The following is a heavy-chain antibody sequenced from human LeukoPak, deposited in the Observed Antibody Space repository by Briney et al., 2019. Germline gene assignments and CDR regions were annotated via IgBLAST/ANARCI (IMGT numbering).Heavy chain of an antibody. V-gene: IGHV4-59*03. CDR1: GGSLNGYY. CDR3: WRRIITTVPTFDY. J-gene: IGHJ4*02. Sequence: SETLSLTCTFSGGSLNGYYAICTRQPPGKGLEWIGFVYYSASTNYNPSLKSRVTISVDTSKKQFSLRLSSVTAAETAVYYCWRRIITTVPTFDYWGQGTLVTVSS. CDR2: VYYSAST. D-gene: IGHD4-17*01.